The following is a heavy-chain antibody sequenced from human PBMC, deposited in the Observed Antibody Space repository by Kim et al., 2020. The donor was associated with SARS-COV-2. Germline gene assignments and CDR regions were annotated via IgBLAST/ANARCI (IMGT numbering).Heavy chain of an antibody. V-gene: IGHV3-9*01. CDR1: GFTFDDYA. Sequence: GGSLRLSCAASGFTFDDYAMHWVRQAPGKGLEWVSGISWNSGSIGYADSVKGRFTISRDNAKNSLYLQMNSLRAEDTALYYCAKDIKGADLSSFETDYWGQVTLVTVSS. D-gene: IGHD2-15*01. J-gene: IGHJ4*02. CDR2: ISWNSGSI. CDR3: AKDIKGADLSSFETDY.